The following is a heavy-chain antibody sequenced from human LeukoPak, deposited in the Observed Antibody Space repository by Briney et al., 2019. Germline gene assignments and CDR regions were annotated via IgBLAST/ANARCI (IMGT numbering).Heavy chain of an antibody. J-gene: IGHJ5*02. CDR1: GGSMSGSC. CDR3: ATYIYNWFDP. CDR2: ICYSGGT. Sequence: PSETLSLTCTVSGGSMSGSCWSWIRQPPGKGLQWIAYICYSGGTDYNPSLKSRVTISVDTSKNQFSLKLSSVTAADTAVYYCATYIYNWFDPWGQGTLVTVSS. D-gene: IGHD3-3*02. V-gene: IGHV4-59*01.